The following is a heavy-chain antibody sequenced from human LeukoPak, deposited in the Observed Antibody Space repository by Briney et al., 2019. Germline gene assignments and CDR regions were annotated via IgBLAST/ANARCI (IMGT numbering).Heavy chain of an antibody. CDR3: AREEVGYSSSSAYFDY. CDR1: GGSISSYY. D-gene: IGHD6-13*01. CDR2: IYYSGST. Sequence: SETLSLTCTVSGGSISSYYWSWIRQHPGKGLEWIGYIYYSGSTYYNPSLKSRVTISVDTSKNQFSLKLSSVTAADTAVYYCAREEVGYSSSSAYFDYWGQGTLVTVSS. V-gene: IGHV4-59*06. J-gene: IGHJ4*02.